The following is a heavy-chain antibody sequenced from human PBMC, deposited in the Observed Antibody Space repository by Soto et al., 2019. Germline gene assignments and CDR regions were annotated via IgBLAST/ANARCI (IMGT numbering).Heavy chain of an antibody. CDR2: IYYSGST. CDR1: GGSISSGGYY. V-gene: IGHV4-31*03. Sequence: SETLSLTCTVSGGSISSGGYYWSWIRQHPGKGLEWIGYIYYSGSTYYNPSLKSRVTISVDTSKNQFPLKLSSVTAADTAVYYCASRTIFGGAGAFDIWGQGTMVTVSS. CDR3: ASRTIFGGAGAFDI. D-gene: IGHD3-3*01. J-gene: IGHJ3*02.